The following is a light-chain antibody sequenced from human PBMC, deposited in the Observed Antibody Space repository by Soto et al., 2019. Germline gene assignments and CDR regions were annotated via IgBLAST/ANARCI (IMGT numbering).Light chain of an antibody. Sequence: DIQMTQSPSILSASVGDRVTITCRASQSIRSWLAWYQQKPGKAPKLLINKASSLERGVPSRFGGSGSGTEFRLTISSLQPDDFATYYCQQYKAFGQGTKVDIK. CDR1: QSIRSW. CDR2: KAS. V-gene: IGKV1-5*03. J-gene: IGKJ1*01. CDR3: QQYKA.